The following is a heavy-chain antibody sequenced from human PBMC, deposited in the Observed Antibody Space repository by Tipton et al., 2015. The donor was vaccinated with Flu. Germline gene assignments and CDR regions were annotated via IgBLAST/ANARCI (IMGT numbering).Heavy chain of an antibody. J-gene: IGHJ6*03. V-gene: IGHV4-59*01. CDR3: ARDRPMTLEYYYYMDV. CDR1: GGSISSYY. Sequence: TLSLTCTVSGGSISSYYWSWIRQPPGKGLEWIGYIYYSGSTNYNPSLKSRVTISVDTSKNQFSLKLSSVTAADTAVYYCARDRPMTLEYYYYMDVWGKGTTVTLSS. D-gene: IGHD3-3*01. CDR2: IYYSGST.